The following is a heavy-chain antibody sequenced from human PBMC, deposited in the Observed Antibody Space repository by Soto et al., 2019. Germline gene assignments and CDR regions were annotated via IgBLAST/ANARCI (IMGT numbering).Heavy chain of an antibody. V-gene: IGHV4-59*01. J-gene: IGHJ3*02. CDR1: NGSIGSYH. CDR3: ARGSARRGAAFDI. CDR2: VSHSGIT. Sequence: SETLSLTCTVSNGSIGSYHWGWIRQSPGKGLEWIGSVSHSGITEYDPSLKGRVTISEDTSKNQISLSVDSVTAADTALYYCARGSARRGAAFDIWGRGTMVTVSS. D-gene: IGHD1-26*01.